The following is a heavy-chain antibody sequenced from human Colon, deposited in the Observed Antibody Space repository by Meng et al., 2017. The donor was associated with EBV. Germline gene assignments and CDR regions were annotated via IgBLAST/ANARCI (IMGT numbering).Heavy chain of an antibody. Sequence: GQPQGAGPGRVKPSQTLSLTWTVSGGSVSSGGYYWTWIRQHPGKGLEWFGHIYYSGSTFYNPSLKRRVIISIDTSKNQFSLNLRSVTAADTAVYYCARVSSGWDYFDYWGQGTLVTVSS. CDR2: IYYSGST. D-gene: IGHD6-19*01. J-gene: IGHJ4*02. CDR1: GGSVSSGGYY. V-gene: IGHV4-31*02. CDR3: ARVSSGWDYFDY.